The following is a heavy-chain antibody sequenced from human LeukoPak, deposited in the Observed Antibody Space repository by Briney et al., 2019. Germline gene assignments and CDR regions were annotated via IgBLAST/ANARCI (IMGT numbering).Heavy chain of an antibody. CDR2: ISTAGNTM. J-gene: IGHJ4*02. CDR3: ARRAPSHDFDD. CDR1: GFTFSSYW. Sequence: PWGSLRLSCAASGFTFSSYWMSWVRQAPGKGPEWVSSISTAGNTMYYADSVKGRFTISRDNAKNLLYLQMNSLRAEDTAVYYCARRAPSHDFDDWGQGTLVTVSS. V-gene: IGHV3-48*04.